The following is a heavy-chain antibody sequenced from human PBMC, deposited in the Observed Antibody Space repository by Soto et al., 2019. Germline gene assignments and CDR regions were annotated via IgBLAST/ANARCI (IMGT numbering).Heavy chain of an antibody. D-gene: IGHD6-19*01. Sequence: PSETLSLTCGVSGGTIRSPDLWTCVHQSPGKGLEWIGEIFQSGSVNYTPSLESRVTISVDKSKNQLSLTLTSVTAADTAIYFCARGRGRYSSGWSWFDPWGQGILVTVYS. V-gene: IGHV4-4*02. CDR2: IFQSGSV. J-gene: IGHJ5*02. CDR3: ARGRGRYSSGWSWFDP. CDR1: GGTIRSPDL.